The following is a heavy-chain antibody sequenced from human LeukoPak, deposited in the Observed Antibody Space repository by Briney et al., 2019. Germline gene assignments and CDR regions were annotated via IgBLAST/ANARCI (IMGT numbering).Heavy chain of an antibody. CDR2: INPNSGDT. CDR3: ARANPLYCSSTTCLFDY. D-gene: IGHD2-2*01. J-gene: IGHJ4*02. CDR1: GYTFTGYY. V-gene: IGHV1-2*02. Sequence: ASVKVSCKASGYTFTGYYMHWVRQAPGQGFEWMGWINPNSGDTNYEQKFQGTVTNTRATSISTAQLELSRLRSDDTAVYYCARANPLYCSSTTCLFDYWGQGTLVTVSS.